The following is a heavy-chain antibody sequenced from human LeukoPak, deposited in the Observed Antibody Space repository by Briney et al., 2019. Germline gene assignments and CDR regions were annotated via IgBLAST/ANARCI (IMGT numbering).Heavy chain of an antibody. J-gene: IGHJ4*02. Sequence: SETLSLTCAVYGGSFSGYYWSWIRQPPGKGLEWIGEINHSGSTNYNSSLKSRVTISVDTSKNQVSLKLTSVTAADTAVYYCAREGTTAVTPHACFDYWGQGTLVTVSS. V-gene: IGHV4-34*01. D-gene: IGHD4-17*01. CDR3: AREGTTAVTPHACFDY. CDR1: GGSFSGYY. CDR2: INHSGST.